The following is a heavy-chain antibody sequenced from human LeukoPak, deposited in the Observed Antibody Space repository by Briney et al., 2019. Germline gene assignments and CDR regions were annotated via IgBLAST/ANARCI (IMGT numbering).Heavy chain of an antibody. J-gene: IGHJ4*02. D-gene: IGHD1-26*01. CDR2: INSRSSYV. CDR1: GFTFSSYS. CDR3: ARAVGATNQNFGY. Sequence: GGSLRLSCAASGFTFSSYSMNWVRQAPGKGLEWVSSINSRSSYVYYADSVKGRFTISRDNAKNSLYLQMNSLRAEDTAVYYCARAVGATNQNFGYWGQGTLVTVSS. V-gene: IGHV3-21*01.